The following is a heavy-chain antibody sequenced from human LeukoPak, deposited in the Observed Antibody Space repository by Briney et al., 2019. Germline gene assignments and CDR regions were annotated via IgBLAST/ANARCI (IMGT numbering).Heavy chain of an antibody. Sequence: MPSETLSLTCTVSGGPISSSGYYWGWIRQPPGKGLEWIASIYYSGSTYYNPSLKSRVTISVDTSKNQLSLKLSSLTAADTAVYYCARHEYSGSYYGLSWFDPWGQGTLVTVSS. CDR2: IYYSGST. V-gene: IGHV4-39*01. J-gene: IGHJ5*02. D-gene: IGHD1-26*01. CDR1: GGPISSSGYY. CDR3: ARHEYSGSYYGLSWFDP.